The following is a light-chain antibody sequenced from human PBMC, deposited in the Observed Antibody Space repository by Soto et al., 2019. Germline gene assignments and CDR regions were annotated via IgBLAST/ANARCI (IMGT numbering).Light chain of an antibody. Sequence: QSLLTQPPPPSGTPGQRVTISCSGSSPNIGSNTVNWYQQLPGTAPKLVIYSNNQRPSGVPDRFSGSKSGTSASLAISGLQSEDEADYYCVAWDDSLNGYVVFGGGTKVTVL. V-gene: IGLV1-44*01. J-gene: IGLJ2*01. CDR3: VAWDDSLNGYVV. CDR1: SPNIGSNT. CDR2: SNN.